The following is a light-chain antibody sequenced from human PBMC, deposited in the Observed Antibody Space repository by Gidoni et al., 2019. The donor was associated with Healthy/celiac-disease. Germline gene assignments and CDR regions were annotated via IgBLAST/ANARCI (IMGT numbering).Light chain of an antibody. CDR3: QQYDNLLFT. CDR2: DAS. J-gene: IGKJ3*01. Sequence: IQKAPYPSSLSASVGDRVTITCQASQDISNYLNWYQQKPGKAPKLLIYDASNLETGVPSRFSGSGSGTDFTFTISSLQPEDIATYYCQQYDNLLFTFGPXTKVDIK. CDR1: QDISNY. V-gene: IGKV1-33*01.